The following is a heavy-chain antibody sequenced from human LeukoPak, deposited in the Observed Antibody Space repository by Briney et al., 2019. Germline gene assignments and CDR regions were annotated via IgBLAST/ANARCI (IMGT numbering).Heavy chain of an antibody. CDR3: AKDRVNCSSTSCYSVGGNFDY. CDR2: KRYDGGNK. D-gene: IGHD2-2*01. CDR1: GFTFSSYG. J-gene: IGHJ4*02. V-gene: IGHV3-30*02. Sequence: GSLRLSFAASGFTFSSYGMHWVRQAPGKGLEWGAFKRYDGGNKYYADSVKGRFTISRDNSKNTLYLQMNSLRAEDTAVYYCAKDRVNCSSTSCYSVGGNFDYWGQGTLVTVSS.